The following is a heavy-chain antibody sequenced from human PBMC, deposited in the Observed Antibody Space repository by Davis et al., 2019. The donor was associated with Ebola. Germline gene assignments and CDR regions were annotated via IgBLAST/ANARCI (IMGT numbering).Heavy chain of an antibody. D-gene: IGHD3-10*01. Sequence: GESLKISCAASGFTFNTYAMSWVRQAPGKGLEWVSTISGSGGYTYYADSVKGRFSISRDNSKNTLFLQMNSLRAEDTATYYCAKETYYGSASIDYWGQGTPVIVSS. J-gene: IGHJ4*02. CDR1: GFTFNTYA. V-gene: IGHV3-23*01. CDR3: AKETYYGSASIDY. CDR2: ISGSGGYT.